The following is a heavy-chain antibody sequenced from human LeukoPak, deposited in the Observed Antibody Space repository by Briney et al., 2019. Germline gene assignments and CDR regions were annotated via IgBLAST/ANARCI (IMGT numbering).Heavy chain of an antibody. J-gene: IGHJ4*02. CDR2: IRSDGSNK. V-gene: IGHV3-30*02. CDR3: AKDRLTTVVMGYLDY. D-gene: IGHD4-23*01. Sequence: GGSLRLSCAASGFTFSDYGMHWVRQAPGKGLEWVAFIRSDGSNKYYADSVKGRLTISRNNSKNTVYLQMNNLRTEDTAEYCCAKDRLTTVVMGYLDYWGQGTLVTVSS. CDR1: GFTFSDYG.